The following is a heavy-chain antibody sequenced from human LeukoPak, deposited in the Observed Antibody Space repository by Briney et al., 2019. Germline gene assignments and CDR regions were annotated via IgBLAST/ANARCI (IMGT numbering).Heavy chain of an antibody. CDR1: GGTFSSYA. V-gene: IGHV1-69*05. D-gene: IGHD2-2*01. CDR3: ARDPRYCSSTSCYGDPDNWFDP. CDR2: IIPIFGTA. J-gene: IGHJ5*02. Sequence: SVKVSCKASGGTFSSYAISWVRQAPGQGLEWMGRIIPIFGTANYAQKFQGRVTITTDESTSTAYMELSSLRSEDTAVYYCARDPRYCSSTSCYGDPDNWFDPWGQGTLVTASS.